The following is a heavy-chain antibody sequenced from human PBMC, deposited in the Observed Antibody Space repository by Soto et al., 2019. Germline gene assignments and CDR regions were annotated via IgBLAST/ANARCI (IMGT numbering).Heavy chain of an antibody. CDR2: IYYSGST. D-gene: IGHD2-8*01. CDR3: ARQDIVLMVTPSWFDP. Sequence: TSETLSLTCTVSGGSISSSSYYWGWIRQPPGKGLEWIGSIYYSGSTYYNPSLKSRVTISVDTSKNQFSLKLSSVTAADTAVYYCARQDIVLMVTPSWFDPWGQGTLVTVSS. J-gene: IGHJ5*02. V-gene: IGHV4-39*01. CDR1: GGSISSSSYY.